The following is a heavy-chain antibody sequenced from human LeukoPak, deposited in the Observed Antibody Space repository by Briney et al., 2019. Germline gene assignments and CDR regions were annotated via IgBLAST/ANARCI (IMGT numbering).Heavy chain of an antibody. V-gene: IGHV4-59*01. CDR1: GGSISSYY. J-gene: IGHJ4*02. CDR3: ARMTPITVTTNYFDY. Sequence: SETLSLTCTVSGGSISSYYWSWIRQPPGKGLEWIGYIYYSGSTNYNPSLKSRVTISVDTSKNQFSLKLSSVTAADTAVYYCARMTPITVTTNYFDYWGQGTLVTVSS. CDR2: IYYSGST. D-gene: IGHD4-17*01.